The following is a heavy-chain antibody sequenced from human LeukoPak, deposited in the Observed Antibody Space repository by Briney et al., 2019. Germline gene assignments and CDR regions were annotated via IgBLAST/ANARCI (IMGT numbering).Heavy chain of an antibody. CDR1: GFTFDDYA. V-gene: IGHV3-7*01. J-gene: IGHJ4*02. CDR3: ARDKGAGENFDY. Sequence: GGSLRLSCTASGFTFDDYAMSWVRQAPGKGLEWVANIKQDGSEKYYVDSVKGRFTISRDNAKNSLYLQMNSLRAEDTAVYYCARDKGAGENFDYWGQGALVTVSS. D-gene: IGHD3-10*01. CDR2: IKQDGSEK.